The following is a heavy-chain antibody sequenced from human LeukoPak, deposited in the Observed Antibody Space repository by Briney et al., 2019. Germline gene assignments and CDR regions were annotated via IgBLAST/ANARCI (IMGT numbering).Heavy chain of an antibody. J-gene: IGHJ4*02. V-gene: IGHV7-4-1*02. D-gene: IGHD3-3*01. Sequence: GASVKVSCKASGYTFISYSMNWVRQAPGQGLEWMGWINTNTGNPTYAQGFTGRFVFSLDTSVSTAYLQISSLKAEDTAVYYCARGFLEWSRAPPDYWGQGTLVTVSS. CDR2: INTNTGNP. CDR1: GYTFISYS. CDR3: ARGFLEWSRAPPDY.